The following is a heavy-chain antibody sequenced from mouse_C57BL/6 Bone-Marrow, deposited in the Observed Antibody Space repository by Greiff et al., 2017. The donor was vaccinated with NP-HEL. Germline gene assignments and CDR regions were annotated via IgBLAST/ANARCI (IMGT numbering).Heavy chain of an antibody. J-gene: IGHJ1*03. CDR1: GFTFSDYY. Sequence: EVQLMESGGGLVQPGGSLNLSCAASGFTFSDYYMYWVRQTPEERLEWVADISNGGGSTYYPDTVKGRFTLSRDKAKNTLYLKMSRLKSEDTAMYYCARERGNWYLDVWGTGTTVTVSS. CDR2: ISNGGGST. CDR3: ARERGNWYLDV. V-gene: IGHV5-12*01.